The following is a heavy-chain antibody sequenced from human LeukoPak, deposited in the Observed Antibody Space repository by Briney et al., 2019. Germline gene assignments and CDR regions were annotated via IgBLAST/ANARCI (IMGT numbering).Heavy chain of an antibody. V-gene: IGHV4-4*02. J-gene: IGHJ5*02. CDR3: ERGQDIVVVPAAIWFDP. D-gene: IGHD2-2*01. CDR1: GGSISSSNW. Sequence: PSGTLSLTCAVSGGSISSSNWWSWVRQPPGKGLEWIGEIYHSGSTNYNPSLKSRVTISVDKSKNQFSLKLSSVTAADTAVYYCERGQDIVVVPAAIWFDPWGQGTLVTVSS. CDR2: IYHSGST.